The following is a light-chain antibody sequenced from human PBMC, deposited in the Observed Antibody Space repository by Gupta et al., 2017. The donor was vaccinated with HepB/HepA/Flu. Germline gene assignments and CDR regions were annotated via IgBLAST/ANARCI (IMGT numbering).Light chain of an antibody. CDR1: QSVSSY. CDR2: DAS. V-gene: IGKV3-11*01. Sequence: EIVLTQSPATLSLSPGERATLSCRASQSVSSYLAWYQQKPGQAPRLLIYDASNRATGIPARFTGSGSGTDFTLTISSLEPEDFAVYYCQQRSNFMNTFGQGTKLEVK. J-gene: IGKJ2*01. CDR3: QQRSNFMNT.